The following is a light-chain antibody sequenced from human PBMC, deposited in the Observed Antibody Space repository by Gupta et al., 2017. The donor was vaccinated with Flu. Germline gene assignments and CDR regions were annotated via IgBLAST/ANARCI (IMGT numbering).Light chain of an antibody. Sequence: TLSLSPGERATLSCRASQSVSSNLAWYQQKPGQAPSLLLYGAATRATGIPARFSGSGSGTEFTLTISRLESDDFAVYYCQQYNYWPVGTFGQGTKLEIK. V-gene: IGKV3-15*01. CDR2: GAA. CDR3: QQYNYWPVGT. CDR1: QSVSSN. J-gene: IGKJ2*01.